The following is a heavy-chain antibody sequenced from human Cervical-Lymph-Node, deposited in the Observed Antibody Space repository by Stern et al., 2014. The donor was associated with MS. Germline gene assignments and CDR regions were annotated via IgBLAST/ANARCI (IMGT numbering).Heavy chain of an antibody. CDR3: AGRATISTAIDY. D-gene: IGHD5-24*01. CDR2: IWYDGSNK. J-gene: IGHJ4*02. V-gene: IGHV3-33*01. CDR1: GFTFSSYG. Sequence: QVQLVQSGGGVVQPGRSLRLSCAASGFTFSSYGMHWVRQAPGKGLEWVAVIWYDGSNKYYADSVKGRFTISSYNSKHTQYLPMNSLRAKETAVYYCAGRATISTAIDYWGQGTLVTVSS.